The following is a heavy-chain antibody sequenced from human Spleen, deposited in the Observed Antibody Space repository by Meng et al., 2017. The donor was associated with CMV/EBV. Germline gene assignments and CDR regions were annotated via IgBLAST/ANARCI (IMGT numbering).Heavy chain of an antibody. V-gene: IGHV1-2*02. CDR3: AREPTRYSYEHEDY. J-gene: IGHJ4*02. CDR2: INSNSGGT. Sequence: ASVKVSCKASGYTFTGYYMHWVRQAPGQGLEWMGWINSNSGGTNYAQKFQGRVTMTRDTSISTAYMELSRLRSDDTAVYYCAREPTRYSYEHEDYWGQGTLVTVSS. D-gene: IGHD5-18*01. CDR1: GYTFTGYY.